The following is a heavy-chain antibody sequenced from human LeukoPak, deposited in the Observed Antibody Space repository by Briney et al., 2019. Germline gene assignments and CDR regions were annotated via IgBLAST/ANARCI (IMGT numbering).Heavy chain of an antibody. Sequence: SQTLSLTCAISGDSVSSISVAWNWIRQSPLRGLEWLGRTYYRSKWYYEYAVSVKSRINISPDTSKNQFSLQLTSVTPEDTAVYYCSLARSEYHYGMDVWGQGTTVTVSS. V-gene: IGHV6-1*01. CDR1: GDSVSSISVA. J-gene: IGHJ6*02. CDR3: SLARSEYHYGMDV. CDR2: TYYRSKWYY.